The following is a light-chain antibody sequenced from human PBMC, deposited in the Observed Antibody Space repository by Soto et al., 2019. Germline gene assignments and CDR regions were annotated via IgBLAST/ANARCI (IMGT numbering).Light chain of an antibody. Sequence: EIVLTQSPATLSLSPGERATLSCRASQSVSSYLAWYQQKPGQAPRLLIYDASNRGTGIPARSSGSGSGTDFTLTISSLEREDFAVYYCQQRSNWPLFGPGTKVDIK. J-gene: IGKJ3*01. V-gene: IGKV3-11*01. CDR3: QQRSNWPL. CDR2: DAS. CDR1: QSVSSY.